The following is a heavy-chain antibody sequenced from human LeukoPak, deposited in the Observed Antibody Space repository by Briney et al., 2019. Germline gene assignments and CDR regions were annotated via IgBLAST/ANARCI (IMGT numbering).Heavy chain of an antibody. CDR1: GFTFDAYA. V-gene: IGHV3-43*02. D-gene: IGHD3-10*01. CDR2: ISEDGSST. CDR3: ARDGPMAHFDF. J-gene: IGHJ4*02. Sequence: PGGSLRLSCAVSGFTFDAYAMHWVRQTPGKGLEWVSLISEDGSSTYYADSVKGRFTISRDNSKNSLYLQLKSLRTEDTALYYCARDGPMAHFDFWGQGTLVTVSS.